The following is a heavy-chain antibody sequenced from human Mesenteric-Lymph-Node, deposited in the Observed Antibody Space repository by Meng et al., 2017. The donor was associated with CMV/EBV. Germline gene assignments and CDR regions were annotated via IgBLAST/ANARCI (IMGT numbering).Heavy chain of an antibody. CDR3: AKDRLAGGWNYDPTDY. CDR2: IRYDGSNK. D-gene: IGHD1-7*01. CDR1: GFTFSNAW. J-gene: IGHJ4*02. Sequence: GESLKISCAASGFTFSNAWMSWVRQAPGKGLEWVAFIRYDGSNKYYADSVKGRFTISRDNSKNTLYLQMNSLRAEDTAVYYCAKDRLAGGWNYDPTDYWGQGTLVTVSS. V-gene: IGHV3-30*02.